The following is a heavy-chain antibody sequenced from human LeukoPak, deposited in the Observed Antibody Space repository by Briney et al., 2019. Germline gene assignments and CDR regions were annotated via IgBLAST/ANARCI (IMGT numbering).Heavy chain of an antibody. CDR1: GFTFSSYA. Sequence: PGRSLRLSCAASGFTFSSYAPHWVRQAPGKGLEWVAIISFDGSTKYYADSVKGRFTISRDNSKNTLYLEMNSLRAEDTAVYYCVSLAGNHYHWGQGTLVTVSS. V-gene: IGHV3-30*04. D-gene: IGHD1-26*01. CDR2: ISFDGSTK. CDR3: VSLAGNHYH. J-gene: IGHJ4*02.